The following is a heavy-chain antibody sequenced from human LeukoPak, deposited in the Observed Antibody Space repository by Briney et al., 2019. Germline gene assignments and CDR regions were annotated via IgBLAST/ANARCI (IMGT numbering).Heavy chain of an antibody. CDR1: GVTFSTYE. Sequence: GGSLRLSCAASGVTFSTYEMHWVCQAPGKGLEWVSDISSSGSTMYYADSVKGRFTTSRDNAKNLLYLQMHSLRAEDTAVYYCSLLAVASPQDYWGQGTLVTVSS. CDR3: SLLAVASPQDY. D-gene: IGHD6-19*01. CDR2: ISSSGSTM. V-gene: IGHV3-48*03. J-gene: IGHJ4*02.